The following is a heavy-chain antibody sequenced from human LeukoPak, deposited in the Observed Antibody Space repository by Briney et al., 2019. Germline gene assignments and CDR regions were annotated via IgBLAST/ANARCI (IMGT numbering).Heavy chain of an antibody. J-gene: IGHJ6*03. CDR2: INPSGGST. V-gene: IGHV1-46*01. D-gene: IGHD2-2*02. CDR3: ARASEDIVVVPAAIRSLFYYYYYMDV. Sequence: ASVKVSCKASGYTFTSYYMHWVRQAPGQGLEWMGIINPSGGSTSYAQKFQGRVTMTRDMSTSTVYMELSSLRSEDTAEYYCARASEDIVVVPAAIRSLFYYYYYMDVWGKGTTVTVSS. CDR1: GYTFTSYY.